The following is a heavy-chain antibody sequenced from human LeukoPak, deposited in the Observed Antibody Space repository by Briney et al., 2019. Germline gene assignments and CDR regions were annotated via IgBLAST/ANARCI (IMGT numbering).Heavy chain of an antibody. D-gene: IGHD3-10*01. V-gene: IGHV1-46*01. CDR3: ARRVPYDSGNYYNPLGY. CDR2: INPSGGST. Sequence: ASVKVSCKASGYSFTNYGISWVRQAPGQGLEWMGIINPSGGSTSYAQKFQGRVTMTRDTSTSTVYMELSSLRSEDTAVYYCARRVPYDSGNYYNPLGYWGQGTLVTVSS. CDR1: GYSFTNYG. J-gene: IGHJ4*02.